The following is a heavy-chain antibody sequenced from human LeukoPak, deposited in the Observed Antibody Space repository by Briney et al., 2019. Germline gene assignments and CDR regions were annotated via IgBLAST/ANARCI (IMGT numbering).Heavy chain of an antibody. CDR2: ISSSGSTI. J-gene: IGHJ6*03. V-gene: IGHV3-11*04. CDR1: GFTFSDYY. D-gene: IGHD5-18*01. Sequence: GGSLRLSCAASGFTFSDYYMSWIRQAPGKGLEWVSYISSSGSTIYYEDSVKGRFTISRDNAKNSLYLQMNSLRAEDTAVYYCARGPVDTAMVAYYYYMDVWGKGTTVTVSS. CDR3: ARGPVDTAMVAYYYYMDV.